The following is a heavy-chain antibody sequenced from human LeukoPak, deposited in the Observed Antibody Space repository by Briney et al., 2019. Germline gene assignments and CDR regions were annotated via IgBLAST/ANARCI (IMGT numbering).Heavy chain of an antibody. CDR1: GFTFSSYA. J-gene: IGHJ4*02. CDR2: ISGSGGST. CDR3: AKDRFRVTSFDY. D-gene: IGHD2-21*02. Sequence: GGSLRLSCAASGFTFSSYAMSWVRQAPGKGLEWVSAISGSGGSTYYADSVKGRFTISRDNSMNTLYLQMNSLRAEDTAVYYCAKDRFRVTSFDYWGQGTLVTVSS. V-gene: IGHV3-23*01.